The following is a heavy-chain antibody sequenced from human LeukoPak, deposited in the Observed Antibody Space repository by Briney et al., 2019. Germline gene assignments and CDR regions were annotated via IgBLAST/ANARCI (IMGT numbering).Heavy chain of an antibody. D-gene: IGHD3-3*01. V-gene: IGHV3-7*01. CDR1: GFTFSSYW. CDR3: ARVSTRITIFGVVIPSWFDP. J-gene: IGHJ5*02. CDR2: IKQDGSEK. Sequence: PGGSLRLSCAASGFTFSSYWMSWVRQAPGKGLEWVANIKQDGSEKYYVDSAKGRFTISRDNAKNSLYLQMNSLRAEDTAVYYCARVSTRITIFGVVIPSWFDPWGQGTLVTVSS.